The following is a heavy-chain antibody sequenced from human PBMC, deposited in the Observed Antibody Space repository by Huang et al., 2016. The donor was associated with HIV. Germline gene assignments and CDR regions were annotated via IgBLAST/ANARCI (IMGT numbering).Heavy chain of an antibody. V-gene: IGHV3-21*01. CDR1: GFSFSSYG. CDR3: ARGSPPPFSTD. Sequence: VQLVESGGGVVKPGGSLRLSCGASGFSFSSYGMHWVRQDPGKGREWVSSITSSSTYKYYGDSVKGRVTIARDNAKNSLYLQMNSLRAEDTAVYYCARGSPPPFSTDWGQGTLVTVSS. D-gene: IGHD3-3*01. CDR2: ITSSSTYK. J-gene: IGHJ4*02.